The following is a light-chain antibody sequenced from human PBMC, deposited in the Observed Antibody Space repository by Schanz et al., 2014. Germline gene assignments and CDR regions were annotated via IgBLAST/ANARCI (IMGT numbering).Light chain of an antibody. CDR3: SSYAGSSTWV. CDR2: EGS. Sequence: QSVLTQPASVSGSPGQSITISCTGTSSDVGSYNLVSWYQQHPGKAPKLMIYEGSKRPSGVSNRFSGSKSANTASLTISGLQAEDEADYYCSSYAGSSTWVFGGGTKLTVL. V-gene: IGLV2-23*01. J-gene: IGLJ3*02. CDR1: SSDVGSYNL.